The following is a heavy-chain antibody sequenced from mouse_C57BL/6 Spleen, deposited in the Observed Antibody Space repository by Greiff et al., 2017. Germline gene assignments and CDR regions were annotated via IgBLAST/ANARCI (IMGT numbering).Heavy chain of an antibody. V-gene: IGHV14-4*01. CDR3: TRGMITTVFDY. CDR1: GFNIKDDY. J-gene: IGHJ2*01. CDR2: IDPDNGDT. Sequence: VQLKQSGAELVRPGASVKLSCTASGFNIKDDYMHWVKQRPEQGLEWIGWIDPDNGDTEYASKFQGKATITADTSSNTAYLQLSSLTSEDTAVYYCTRGMITTVFDYWGQGTTLTVSS. D-gene: IGHD2-4*01.